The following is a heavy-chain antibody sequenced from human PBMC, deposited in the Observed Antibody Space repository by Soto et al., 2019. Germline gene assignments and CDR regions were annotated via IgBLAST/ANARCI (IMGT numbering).Heavy chain of an antibody. CDR3: ANGYSFGFEF. J-gene: IGHJ4*02. CDR1: GFTFSSYA. Sequence: GGSLRLSCEGSGFTFSSYAMSWVRQAPGKGLEWVSATSGSGGSTFYADSVKGRFTMSRDNSKNTVVLQMSSLRDEDTAIYFCANGYSFGFEFWGQGILATVSS. CDR2: TSGSGGST. V-gene: IGHV3-23*01. D-gene: IGHD4-4*01.